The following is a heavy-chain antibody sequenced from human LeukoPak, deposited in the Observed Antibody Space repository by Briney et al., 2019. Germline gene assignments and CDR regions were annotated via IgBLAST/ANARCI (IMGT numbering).Heavy chain of an antibody. CDR1: GFTFNRFG. CDR3: AKDRTGGYCSDHAASCYLDY. Sequence: GGSLRLSCAASGFTFNRFGMHWVRQAPGKGLEWLAVIWYDGTEKYYADSVKGRFSISRDNFKNMLYLQLNSLRAGDTAVYFCAKDRTGGYCSDHAASCYLDYWGQGTLVTVSS. D-gene: IGHD2-15*01. J-gene: IGHJ4*02. V-gene: IGHV3-33*06. CDR2: IWYDGTEK.